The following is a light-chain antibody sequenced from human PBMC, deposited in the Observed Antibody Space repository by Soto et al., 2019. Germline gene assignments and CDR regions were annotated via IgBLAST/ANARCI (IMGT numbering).Light chain of an antibody. CDR1: SSDVGAFNY. CDR2: EIN. Sequence: SALTQPPSASGSPGHSVTISCTGTSSDVGAFNYVSWYQQHPGKAPKLMIFEINKRPSGVPDRFSGSKSGNTASLTVSGLQAEDEADYYCSSYAGINIYVFGGGTKVTVL. J-gene: IGLJ1*01. V-gene: IGLV2-8*01. CDR3: SSYAGINIYV.